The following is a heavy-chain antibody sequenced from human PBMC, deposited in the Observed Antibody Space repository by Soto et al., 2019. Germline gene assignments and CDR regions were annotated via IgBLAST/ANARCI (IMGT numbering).Heavy chain of an antibody. V-gene: IGHV3-30*03. Sequence: QVQLVESGGCVVQPGRSMRLSCAASGFTFSHYCIHWVRKAPGKGLEWLAVISYDGSNKHYADSVKGRFTVSRDNSKNTLYLQMNSLRAEDTAVYFCARYSGKYQGPIDYWGQGTLVTVSS. CDR3: ARYSGKYQGPIDY. CDR2: ISYDGSNK. J-gene: IGHJ4*02. CDR1: GFTFSHYC. D-gene: IGHD1-26*01.